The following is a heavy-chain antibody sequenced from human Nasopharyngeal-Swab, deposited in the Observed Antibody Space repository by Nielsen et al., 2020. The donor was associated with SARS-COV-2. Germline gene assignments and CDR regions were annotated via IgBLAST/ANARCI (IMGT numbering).Heavy chain of an antibody. Sequence: SETLSLTCTVSGGSISSYYWSWIRQPPGKGLEWIGYIYYSGSTNYNPSLKSRVTMSVDTSKNQFSLKLSSVTAADTAVYYCARRRGSYYYDSSAYRNPGPYSPIDYWGQGTLVTVSS. CDR2: IYYSGST. CDR1: GGSISSYY. D-gene: IGHD3-22*01. J-gene: IGHJ4*02. CDR3: ARRRGSYYYDSSAYRNPGPYSPIDY. V-gene: IGHV4-59*12.